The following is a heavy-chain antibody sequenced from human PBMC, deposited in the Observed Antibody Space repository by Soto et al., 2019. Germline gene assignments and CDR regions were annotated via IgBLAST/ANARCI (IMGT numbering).Heavy chain of an antibody. Sequence: SETLSLTCTVSGGSVSIGSHYLSWIRQPPGKGLEWIAYISYSGSPDYNPSLKSRVSISIDMSKNQISLKVRSVTAADTAVYYCARDRSDSLNYFDAFDIWGQGTMVTVSS. V-gene: IGHV4-61*01. CDR3: ARDRSDSLNYFDAFDI. D-gene: IGHD3-10*01. CDR1: GGSVSIGSHY. CDR2: ISYSGSP. J-gene: IGHJ3*02.